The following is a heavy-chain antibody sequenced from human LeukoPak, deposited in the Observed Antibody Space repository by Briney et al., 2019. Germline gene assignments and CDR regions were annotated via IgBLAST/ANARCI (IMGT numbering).Heavy chain of an antibody. D-gene: IGHD2-2*01. V-gene: IGHV4-34*01. CDR2: INHSGST. CDR3: ARGCRDIVVVPAAMWFRWFDP. CDR1: GFTFSSYA. J-gene: IGHJ5*02. Sequence: GSLRLSCAASGFTFSSYAMSWIRQPPGKGLEWIGEINHSGSTNYNPSLKSRVTISVDTSKNQFSLKLSSVTAADTAVYYCARGCRDIVVVPAAMWFRWFDPWGQGTLVTVSS.